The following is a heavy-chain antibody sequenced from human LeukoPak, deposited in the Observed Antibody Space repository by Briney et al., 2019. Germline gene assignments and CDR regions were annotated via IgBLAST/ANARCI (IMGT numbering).Heavy chain of an antibody. CDR3: AKDKFRYGSGSYFDY. Sequence: PGRSLRLSCAASGFTFDDYAMHWVRQAPGKGLEWVSGISWNSGSIGYADSVKGRFTISRDNAKNSLYLQMNSLRAEDMALYYCAKDKFRYGSGSYFDYWGQGTLVTVSS. V-gene: IGHV3-9*03. J-gene: IGHJ4*02. CDR2: ISWNSGSI. D-gene: IGHD3-10*01. CDR1: GFTFDDYA.